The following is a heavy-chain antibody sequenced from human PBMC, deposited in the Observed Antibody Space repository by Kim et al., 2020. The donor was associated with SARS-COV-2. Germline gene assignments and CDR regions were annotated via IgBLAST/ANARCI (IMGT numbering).Heavy chain of an antibody. V-gene: IGHV3-23*01. J-gene: IGHJ4*02. D-gene: IGHD3-3*01. CDR3: AKDPYDDFWSGYYFDY. Sequence: YANGRVTISRDNAKNTLYLQTNSLTTEETAVYYCAKDPYDDFWSGYYFDYWGQGTLVTVSS.